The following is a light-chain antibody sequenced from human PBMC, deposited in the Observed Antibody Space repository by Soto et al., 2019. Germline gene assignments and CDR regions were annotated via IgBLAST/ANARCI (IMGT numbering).Light chain of an antibody. J-gene: IGKJ4*01. CDR3: QQFNSYPPLLT. CDR2: DAS. Sequence: IQLTQSPSSLSASVGDRVTITCRASQGISSALAWYQQKPGKAPKLLIYDASSLESGVPSRFSGSGSGTDFTLTISSLQPEDFATYDCQQFNSYPPLLTFGGGTKVDIK. V-gene: IGKV1-13*02. CDR1: QGISSA.